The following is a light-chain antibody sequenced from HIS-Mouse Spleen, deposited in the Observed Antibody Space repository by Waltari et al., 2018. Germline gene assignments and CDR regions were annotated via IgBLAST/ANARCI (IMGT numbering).Light chain of an antibody. CDR2: KDS. CDR3: QSADSSGTYNWV. J-gene: IGLJ3*02. CDR1: ALPKQY. Sequence: SYELTQPPSVSVSPGQTARITCPGDALPKQYAYWYQQKPGQAPGLVIYKDSERPSGSPGRCSGSRSGKTVTLTISGVQAEDEADYYCQSADSSGTYNWVFGGGTKLTVL. V-gene: IGLV3-25*03.